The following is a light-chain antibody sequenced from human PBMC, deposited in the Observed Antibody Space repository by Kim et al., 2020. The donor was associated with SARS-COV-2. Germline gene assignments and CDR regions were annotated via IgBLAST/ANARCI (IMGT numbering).Light chain of an antibody. V-gene: IGKV1-33*01. CDR2: DAS. Sequence: ASVGDRVTITCQASQDISNYLNWYQQKPEKAPKLLIYDASKLETGVPSRFSGSGSGTDFTFTISSLQPEDIATYYCQQYDNLPITFGQGTRLEIK. CDR1: QDISNY. CDR3: QQYDNLPIT. J-gene: IGKJ5*01.